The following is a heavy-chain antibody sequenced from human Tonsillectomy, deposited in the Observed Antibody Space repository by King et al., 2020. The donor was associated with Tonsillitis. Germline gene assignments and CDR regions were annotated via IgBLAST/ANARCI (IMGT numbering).Heavy chain of an antibody. CDR2: ISYDGSNK. CDR1: GFTFSSYA. V-gene: IGHV3-30*04. D-gene: IGHD3-22*01. J-gene: IGHJ4*02. CDR3: ARPQNPEFNYYDSSGYYPAPPNY. Sequence: VQLVESGGGVVQPGRSLRLSCAASGFTFSSYAMHWVRQAPGKGLEWVAVISYDGSNKYYADSVKGRFTISRDNSKNTLYLQMNSLRAEDTAVYYCARPQNPEFNYYDSSGYYPAPPNYWGQGTLVTVSS.